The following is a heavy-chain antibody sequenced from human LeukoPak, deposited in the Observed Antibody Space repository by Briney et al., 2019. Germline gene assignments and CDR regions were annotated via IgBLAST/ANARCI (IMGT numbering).Heavy chain of an antibody. Sequence: PSETLSLTCAVYGGSFSGYYWSWIRQPAGKGLEWIGVINHSGSTKYNASLKSRGTIAVETSRNQFSLKLSSVTAADSAVYYCATQHIVVVVAATLRWSNWFDPWGQGTLVTVSS. CDR3: ATQHIVVVVAATLRWSNWFDP. D-gene: IGHD2-15*01. CDR2: INHSGST. CDR1: GGSFSGYY. J-gene: IGHJ5*02. V-gene: IGHV4-34*01.